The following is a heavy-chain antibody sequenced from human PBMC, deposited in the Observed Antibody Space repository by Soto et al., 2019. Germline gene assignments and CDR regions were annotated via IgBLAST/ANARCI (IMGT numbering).Heavy chain of an antibody. CDR1: GYTFTSYA. Sequence: QVQLVQSGAEVKKPGASVKVSCKASGYTFTSYAMHWVRQAPGQRLEWMGWINAGNGNTKYSQKFQGRVTITRDTSASTAYMELSCLRSEDTAVYYCARDKLSSFNYYYGMDVWGQGTTVTVSS. J-gene: IGHJ6*02. D-gene: IGHD6-6*01. CDR2: INAGNGNT. V-gene: IGHV1-3*01. CDR3: ARDKLSSFNYYYGMDV.